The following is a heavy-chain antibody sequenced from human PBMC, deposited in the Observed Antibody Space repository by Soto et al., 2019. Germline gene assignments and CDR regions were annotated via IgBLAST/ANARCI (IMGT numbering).Heavy chain of an antibody. CDR3: ARGVTYSSGWRPIRGGMDV. J-gene: IGHJ6*02. CDR2: INHSGST. CDR1: GGSFSGYY. Sequence: SATLSLTCAVYGGSFSGYYWSWIRQPPGKGLEWIGEINHSGSTNYNPSLKSRVTISVDTSKNQFSLKLSSVTAADTAVYYCARGVTYSSGWRPIRGGMDVWGQGTTVTVSS. D-gene: IGHD6-19*01. V-gene: IGHV4-34*01.